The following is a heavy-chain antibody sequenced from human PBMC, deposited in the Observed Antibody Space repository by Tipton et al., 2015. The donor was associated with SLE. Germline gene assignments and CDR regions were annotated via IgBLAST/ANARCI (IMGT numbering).Heavy chain of an antibody. CDR1: GFTFDDYA. V-gene: IGHV3-9*01. CDR3: AKDYFTSREDYYYYMDV. D-gene: IGHD2/OR15-2a*01. J-gene: IGHJ6*03. Sequence: SLRLSCAASGFTFDDYAMHWVRQAPGKGLEWVSGISWNSGSIGYADSVKGRFTISRDNAKNSLYLQMNSLRPEDTALYYCAKDYFTSREDYYYYMDVWGKGTTVTVSS. CDR2: ISWNSGSI.